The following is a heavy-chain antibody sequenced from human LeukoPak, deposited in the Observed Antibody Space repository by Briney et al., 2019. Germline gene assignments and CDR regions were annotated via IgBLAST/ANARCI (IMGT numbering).Heavy chain of an antibody. CDR1: GYPFTSYA. V-gene: IGHV1-3*01. J-gene: IGHJ3*02. Sequence: ASVKVSCKASGYPFTSYAMHWVRQAPGQRLEWMGWINAGNGNTKYSQKFQGRVTITRDTSASTAYMELSSLRSEDTAVYYCAMGLRVTDALEGAFDIWGQGTMVTVSS. D-gene: IGHD1-14*01. CDR2: INAGNGNT. CDR3: AMGLRVTDALEGAFDI.